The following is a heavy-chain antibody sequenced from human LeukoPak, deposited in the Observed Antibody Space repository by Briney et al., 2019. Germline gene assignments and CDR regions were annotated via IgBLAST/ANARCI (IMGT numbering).Heavy chain of an antibody. Sequence: SETLSLTCTVSGGSISSYYWSWIRQPAGKGLEWIGRIYTSGSTNYNPSLKSRVTMSVDTSKNQFSLKLSSVTAADTAVYYCARRALGYCSSTSCYDSNFDYWSQGTLVTVSS. J-gene: IGHJ4*02. CDR1: GGSISSYY. D-gene: IGHD2-2*01. V-gene: IGHV4-4*07. CDR2: IYTSGST. CDR3: ARRALGYCSSTSCYDSNFDY.